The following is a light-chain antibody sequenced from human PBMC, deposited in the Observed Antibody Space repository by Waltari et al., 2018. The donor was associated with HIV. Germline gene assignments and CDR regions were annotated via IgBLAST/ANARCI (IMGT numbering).Light chain of an antibody. CDR3: QQYFSHPYT. CDR1: QGVFYTSNKKNY. V-gene: IGKV4-1*01. J-gene: IGKJ2*01. CDR2: WAS. Sequence: DIVMTQSPDSLAVSLGERATLSCKPSQGVFYTSNKKNYIAWYQQKAGQPPKLLVFWASTRESGVPDRFSDSGSGTDFTLTISSLQPEDVAVYYCQQYFSHPYTFGRGTKLEIK.